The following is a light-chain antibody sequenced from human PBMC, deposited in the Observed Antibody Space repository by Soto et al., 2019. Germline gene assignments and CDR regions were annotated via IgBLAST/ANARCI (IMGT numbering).Light chain of an antibody. CDR1: QDITKY. J-gene: IGKJ2*01. Sequence: DIQMTQSPSSLSASVGDRVTITCQASQDITKYLSWFQQKPGKVPKLLIYDASELETGVPSRFSGSGSGTDFTFTISSLQPEDIATYYCQHYDNLPYTFGQETKLEMK. CDR3: QHYDNLPYT. CDR2: DAS. V-gene: IGKV1-33*01.